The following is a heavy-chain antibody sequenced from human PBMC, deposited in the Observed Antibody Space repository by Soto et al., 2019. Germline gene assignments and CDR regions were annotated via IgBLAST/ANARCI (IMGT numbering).Heavy chain of an antibody. CDR3: ARSRDGHSFYFDYGMDG. D-gene: IGHD2-2*01. Sequence: GGSLRLSCAASGFIFTSYDMHWVRQAPGKGLEWMALILHDGSAEYYADSVKGRFTISRDNSKNTLYLQMNSLTAEDTAVYYCARSRDGHSFYFDYGMDGWVQGTTVTVSS. J-gene: IGHJ6*02. CDR1: GFIFTSYD. CDR2: ILHDGSAE. V-gene: IGHV3-30*03.